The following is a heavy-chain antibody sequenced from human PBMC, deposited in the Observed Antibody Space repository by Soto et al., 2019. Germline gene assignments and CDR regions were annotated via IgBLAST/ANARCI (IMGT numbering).Heavy chain of an antibody. Sequence: QITLKESGPTLVKPTQTLTLTCTFSGFSLTTGGVGVGWIHQPPGKAPEWLALIYGDDDKRFRSSLKNRLSITRDTSRNEVVLKMTNMDPVDTSTFFCAHKHAATWLFDYWGQGILVTVSS. CDR1: GFSLTTGGVG. J-gene: IGHJ4*02. CDR3: AHKHAATWLFDY. V-gene: IGHV2-5*02. D-gene: IGHD2-2*01. CDR2: IYGDDDK.